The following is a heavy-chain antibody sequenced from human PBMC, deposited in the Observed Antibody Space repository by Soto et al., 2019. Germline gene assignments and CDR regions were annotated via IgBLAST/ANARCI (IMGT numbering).Heavy chain of an antibody. D-gene: IGHD3-10*01. CDR3: ARDHYYYGSGSPTHWFDP. CDR2: IYYSGST. CDR1: GGSISSGGYY. Sequence: QVQLQESGPGLVKPSQTLSLTCTVSGGSISSGGYYWSWIRQHPGKGLEWIGYIYYSGSTYYNPSLQSRVTIPVDTAKNQFSLKRSSVTAADTAVYYCARDHYYYGSGSPTHWFDPWGQGTLVTVSS. J-gene: IGHJ5*02. V-gene: IGHV4-31*03.